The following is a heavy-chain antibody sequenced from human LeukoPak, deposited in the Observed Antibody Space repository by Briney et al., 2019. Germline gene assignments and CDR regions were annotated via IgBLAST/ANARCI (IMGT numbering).Heavy chain of an antibody. CDR2: IYPGDSDT. J-gene: IGHJ4*02. V-gene: IGHV5-51*01. D-gene: IGHD6-19*01. CDR1: GYSFTSYW. CDR3: ARQADIRAVAGPFDY. Sequence: GESLKISCKGSGYSFTSYWIGWVRQMPGKGLEWMGIIYPGDSDTRYSPSFQGQVTISANKSISTAYLQWSSLKASDTAMYYCARQADIRAVAGPFDYWGQGTLVTVSS.